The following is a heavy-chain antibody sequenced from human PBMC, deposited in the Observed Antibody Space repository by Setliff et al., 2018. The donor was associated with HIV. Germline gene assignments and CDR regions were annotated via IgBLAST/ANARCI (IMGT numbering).Heavy chain of an antibody. D-gene: IGHD6-13*01. J-gene: IGHJ6*03. V-gene: IGHV4-59*08. CDR2: IYDSGST. Sequence: SETLSLTCTVSGGSISSYYWSWIRQPPGKRLEWLGSIYDSGSTSYNPSLSSRLTISVDTSKNQVSLRLSSATAADTGVYYCARHRDPPGSSWIFYYYYMDLWGGGTTVTVSS. CDR1: GGSISSYY. CDR3: ARHRDPPGSSWIFYYYYMDL.